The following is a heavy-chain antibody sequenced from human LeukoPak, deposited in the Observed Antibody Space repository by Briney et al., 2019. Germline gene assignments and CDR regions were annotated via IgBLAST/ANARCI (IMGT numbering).Heavy chain of an antibody. J-gene: IGHJ5*02. CDR3: ARGPGGRGWFDP. CDR1: GGSISRGGYY. V-gene: IGHV4-30-2*01. Sequence: PSETLSLTCTVSGGSISRGGYYWSWIRQPPGKGLEWIGYIYHSGSTYYNPSLKSRVTRSVDRSKNQFSLKLSSVTAADTAVYYCARGPGGRGWFDPWGKGTLVTVSS. CDR2: IYHSGST. D-gene: IGHD2-15*01.